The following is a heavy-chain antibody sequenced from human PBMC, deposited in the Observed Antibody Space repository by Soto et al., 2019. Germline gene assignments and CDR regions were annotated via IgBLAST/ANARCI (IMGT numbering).Heavy chain of an antibody. CDR3: ARLYGSCLDY. D-gene: IGHD3-10*01. Sequence: QVQLQESGPGLVKPSETLSLTCTVSGGSISSYYWSWIRQPPGKGLEWIGYIYYSGSTNYNPYHKSRVTISVDTSKNQFSLKLSSVTAAATAVYYCARLYGSCLDYWGQGTLVTVSS. J-gene: IGHJ4*02. CDR1: GGSISSYY. CDR2: IYYSGST. V-gene: IGHV4-59*08.